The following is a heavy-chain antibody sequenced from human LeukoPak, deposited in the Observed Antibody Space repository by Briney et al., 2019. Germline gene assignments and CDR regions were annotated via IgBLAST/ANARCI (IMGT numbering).Heavy chain of an antibody. CDR2: ISGSSSYI. CDR1: GFSFSSYS. J-gene: IGHJ4*02. V-gene: IGHV3-21*01. Sequence: GGSLRLSCAASGFSFSSYSMNWVRQAPGKGLEWVSFISGSSSYIYYADSVKGRFTISRDNAKNSLYLQMNSLRAEDTAVYYCARHSKSKASSGWYLAKKPSEFQHSYYFDYWGQGTLVTVSS. CDR3: ARHSKSKASSGWYLAKKPSEFQHSYYFDY. D-gene: IGHD6-19*01.